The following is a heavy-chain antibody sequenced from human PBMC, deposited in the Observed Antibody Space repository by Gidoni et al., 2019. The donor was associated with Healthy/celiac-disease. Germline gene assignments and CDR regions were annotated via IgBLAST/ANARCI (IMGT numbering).Heavy chain of an antibody. CDR3: ARGSGVELDY. Sequence: QVQLVQSGAEVQKPGASVKVSCQTSAYTFSDYYIHWVRQASGQGLEWMGWINPNSGGTNFAQKFQGWVTMTTDTSITTAYMQMSRLRSDDTAVYYCARGSGVELDYWGQGTLVTVSS. CDR1: AYTFSDYY. CDR2: INPNSGGT. V-gene: IGHV1-2*04. D-gene: IGHD2-8*01. J-gene: IGHJ4*02.